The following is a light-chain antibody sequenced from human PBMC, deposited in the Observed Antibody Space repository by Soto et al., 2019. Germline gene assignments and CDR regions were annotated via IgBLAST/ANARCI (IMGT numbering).Light chain of an antibody. CDR1: QSVSSSY. V-gene: IGKV3-20*01. J-gene: IGKJ3*01. CDR3: QHYGGSPSFT. CDR2: GAS. Sequence: EIVLTQSPGTLSLSPGERATLSCRASQSVSSSYLGWYQQKPGQAPRLLIYGASGRATGIPDRFSGSGSGTDFTLTISRLEPEDFAVYYCQHYGGSPSFTFGPGTKLEIK.